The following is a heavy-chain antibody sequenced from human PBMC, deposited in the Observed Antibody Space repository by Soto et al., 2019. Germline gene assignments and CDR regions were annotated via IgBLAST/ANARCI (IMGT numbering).Heavy chain of an antibody. CDR2: ISGSGSKT. J-gene: IGHJ5*02. D-gene: IGHD3-10*01. CDR3: AKDSHNFYYSSGTFDP. V-gene: IGHV3-23*01. Sequence: GGSLRLSCAASGFTFSSYAMSWVRQAPGKGLEWVSTISGSGSKTYYADSVKGRFTISKDNSKSTLNLQMNSLRAEDTAVYYSAKDSHNFYYSSGTFDPGGEGTLVTVSS. CDR1: GFTFSSYA.